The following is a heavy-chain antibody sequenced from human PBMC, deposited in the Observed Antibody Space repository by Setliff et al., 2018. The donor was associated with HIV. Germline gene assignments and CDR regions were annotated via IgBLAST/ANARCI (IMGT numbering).Heavy chain of an antibody. J-gene: IGHJ4*02. D-gene: IGHD6-19*01. Sequence: SETLSLTCSVSGASISRSTYSWGWIRQPPGKGLEWIGSISYTGSTDYTPSLKSRVTISVDTSKNQFSLKLSSVTAADTAVYYCASAEPPIYSSGWRGVGYFDYWGQGTLVTVSS. V-gene: IGHV4-39*01. CDR2: ISYTGST. CDR3: ASAEPPIYSSGWRGVGYFDY. CDR1: GASISRSTYS.